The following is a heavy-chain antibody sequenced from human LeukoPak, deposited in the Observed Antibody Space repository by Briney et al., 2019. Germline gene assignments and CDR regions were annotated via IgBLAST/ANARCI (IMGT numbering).Heavy chain of an antibody. CDR2: INHSGST. CDR1: GGSFSGYY. Sequence: SETLSLTCAVYGGSFSGYYWSWIRQPPGKGLEWIGEINHSGSTNYNPSLKSRVTISVDTSKNQFSLKLSSVTAADTAVYYCARQSDYDDYWGQGTLVTVSS. CDR3: ARQSDYDDY. J-gene: IGHJ4*02. V-gene: IGHV4-34*01.